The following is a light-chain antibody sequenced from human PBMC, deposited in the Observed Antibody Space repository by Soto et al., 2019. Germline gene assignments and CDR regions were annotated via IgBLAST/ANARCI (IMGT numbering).Light chain of an antibody. CDR1: SSNIGSYA. CDR2: SNN. J-gene: IGLJ3*02. V-gene: IGLV1-44*01. Sequence: QAVVTQPPSASGTPGQSVTISCSGSSSNIGSYAVNWYQHLPGAAPKVLIFSNNNRPSGVPDRFSGSKSGTSASLAISGLQSEDEADYYCAGWDDSLTGWVFGGGTKVTVL. CDR3: AGWDDSLTGWV.